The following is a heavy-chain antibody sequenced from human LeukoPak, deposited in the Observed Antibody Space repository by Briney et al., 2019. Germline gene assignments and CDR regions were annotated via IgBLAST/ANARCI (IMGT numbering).Heavy chain of an antibody. CDR1: GFTFSSYA. V-gene: IGHV3-23*01. CDR2: ISGGGSST. Sequence: GGSLRLSCAAYGFTFSSYAMSWVRQAPGNGREWVTAISGGGSSTYYTDSVKGRLTISRDKSKNTLYLQINSLRAEETAVYYCAKFTTLFDYGGQGTLVTVSS. CDR3: AKFTTLFDY. D-gene: IGHD3-22*01. J-gene: IGHJ4*02.